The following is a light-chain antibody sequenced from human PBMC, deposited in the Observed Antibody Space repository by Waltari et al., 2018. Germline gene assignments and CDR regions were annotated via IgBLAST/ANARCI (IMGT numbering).Light chain of an antibody. Sequence: DFQMNKTQSSLSVSAGDRVTITCRARHGISTYLNWYQQKPGKAPKRLIYTASSLESGVPSRFSGSGSGTDFTLTISSLQPEDCATYYCLQYNSSPLTFGGGTKVEIK. CDR3: LQYNSSPLT. V-gene: IGKV1-17*01. J-gene: IGKJ4*02. CDR2: TAS. CDR1: HGISTY.